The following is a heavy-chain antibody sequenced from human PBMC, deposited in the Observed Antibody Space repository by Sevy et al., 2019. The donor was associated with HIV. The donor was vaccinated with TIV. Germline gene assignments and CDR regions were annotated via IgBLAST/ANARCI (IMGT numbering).Heavy chain of an antibody. V-gene: IGHV3-21*01. Sequence: GGSLRLSCAASGFIFSNYNMIWVRQAPGKGLEWVSSISSSSSYIYYADSVKGRFTISRDNAKNSLYLQMNSLRAEDTAVYYCAGENYYDSEGYRFDYWGQGTLVTVSS. J-gene: IGHJ4*02. D-gene: IGHD3-22*01. CDR2: ISSSSSYI. CDR3: AGENYYDSEGYRFDY. CDR1: GFIFSNYN.